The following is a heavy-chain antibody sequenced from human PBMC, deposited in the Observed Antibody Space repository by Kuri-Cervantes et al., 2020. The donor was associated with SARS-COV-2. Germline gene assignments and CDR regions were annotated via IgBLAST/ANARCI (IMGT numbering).Heavy chain of an antibody. Sequence: GESLKISCAASGFTFSSYAMSWVRQAPGKGLEWVAAISGSGGSTYYADSVKGRFTISSDNSKNTLYLQMNSLRAEDTAVYYCAKDYYYDSSGYPRDVVDYWGQGTLVTVSS. D-gene: IGHD3-22*01. V-gene: IGHV3-23*01. CDR3: AKDYYYDSSGYPRDVVDY. J-gene: IGHJ4*02. CDR1: GFTFSSYA. CDR2: ISGSGGST.